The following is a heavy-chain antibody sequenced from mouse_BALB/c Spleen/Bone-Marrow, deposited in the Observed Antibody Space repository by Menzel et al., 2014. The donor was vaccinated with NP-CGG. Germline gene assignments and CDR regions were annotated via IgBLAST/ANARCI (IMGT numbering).Heavy chain of an antibody. D-gene: IGHD2-3*01. CDR3: ARYDYVMDY. V-gene: IGHV1S41*01. CDR1: GYTFTNFW. CDR2: IAPGTGTT. J-gene: IGHJ4*01. Sequence: DLVKPGASAKLSCKASGYTFTNFWINWIKQRPEQGLEWIGRIAPGTGTTYYNEMFKGKATLTVDTSSSTAYIQLSSLSSEDSAVYFCARYDYVMDYWGQGTSVTVSS.